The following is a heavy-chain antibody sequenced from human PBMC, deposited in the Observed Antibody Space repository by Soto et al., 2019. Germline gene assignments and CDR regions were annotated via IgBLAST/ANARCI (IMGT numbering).Heavy chain of an antibody. J-gene: IGHJ5*02. D-gene: IGHD6-6*01. Sequence: PRLSCAASGFTFSSYAMHWVRQAPGKGLEWVAVISYDGSNKYYADSVKGRFTISRDNSKNTLYLQMNSLRAEDTAVYYCARVGIAARPRGWFDPWGQGTLVTVSS. CDR2: ISYDGSNK. CDR3: ARVGIAARPRGWFDP. V-gene: IGHV3-30-3*01. CDR1: GFTFSSYA.